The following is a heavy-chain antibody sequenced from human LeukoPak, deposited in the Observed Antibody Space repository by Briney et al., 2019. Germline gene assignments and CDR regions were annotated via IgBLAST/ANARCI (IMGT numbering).Heavy chain of an antibody. CDR3: TRVGYIDEGIDY. V-gene: IGHV3-7*04. CDR2: IKQDGSKK. Sequence: GGSLRLSCVASGCPFSSYWMTWGRQAPGKGLEWVANIKQDGSKKSYVDSVKGRFTISRDNAKNSLYLQMNSLRAEDTAIYYCTRVGYIDEGIDYWGQGTLVTVSS. CDR1: GCPFSSYW. J-gene: IGHJ4*02. D-gene: IGHD5-24*01.